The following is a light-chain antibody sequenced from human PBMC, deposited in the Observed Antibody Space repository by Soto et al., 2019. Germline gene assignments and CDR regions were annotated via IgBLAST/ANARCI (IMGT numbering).Light chain of an antibody. CDR1: QSVSSR. CDR2: GAS. Sequence: EIVMTQSPATLSVSPGERVTLSCRASQSVSSRLAWYHQKPGQSPRLLIYGASTRATGIPARFSGSGSGTEFTLTISSLQSEDFAVYYCHQYEKWPPITFGQGTLLEIK. V-gene: IGKV3-15*01. CDR3: HQYEKWPPIT. J-gene: IGKJ5*01.